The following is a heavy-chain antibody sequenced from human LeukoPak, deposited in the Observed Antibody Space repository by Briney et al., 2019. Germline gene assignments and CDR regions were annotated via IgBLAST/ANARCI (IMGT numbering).Heavy chain of an antibody. CDR1: GFTFSSYA. Sequence: HPGGSLRLSCAASGFTFSSYAMSWVRQAPGKGLEWVSTINGGGVNTHYADSVGGRFTISRDNSKNTLFLQMNSLRDEDTAVYYCAEDLYSNYGPADYWGQGNLVTVSS. J-gene: IGHJ4*02. CDR3: AEDLYSNYGPADY. V-gene: IGHV3-23*01. CDR2: INGGGVNT. D-gene: IGHD4-11*01.